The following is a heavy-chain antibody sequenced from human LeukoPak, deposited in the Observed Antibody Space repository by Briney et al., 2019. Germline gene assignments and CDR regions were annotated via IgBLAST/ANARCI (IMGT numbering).Heavy chain of an antibody. D-gene: IGHD3-9*01. J-gene: IGHJ4*02. CDR1: GYTFTGYY. V-gene: IGHV1-2*02. CDR2: INPNSGGT. CDR3: ARDQIGYLDWLLFGRSGLFDY. Sequence: ASVKVSCKASGYTFTGYYMHWVRQAPGQGLEWMGWINPNSGGTNYAQKFQGRVTMTRDTSISTAYMELSRLRSEDTAVYYCARDQIGYLDWLLFGRSGLFDYWGQGTLVTASS.